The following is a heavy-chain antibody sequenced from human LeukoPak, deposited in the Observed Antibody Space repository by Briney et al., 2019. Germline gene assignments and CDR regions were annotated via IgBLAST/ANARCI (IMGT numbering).Heavy chain of an antibody. CDR2: VFQSGST. CDR1: GGSIYSQNW. D-gene: IGHD3-22*01. J-gene: IGHJ4*02. V-gene: IGHV4-4*02. Sequence: PSETLSLTCAVSGGSIYSQNWWSWVRQPPGKGLEWIGEVFQSGSTNYDPSLKTRVTISVDKSRNQFSLTLSSATAADTAVYYCASYMIEPGTRGFDNWGQGTLVTVSS. CDR3: ASYMIEPGTRGFDN.